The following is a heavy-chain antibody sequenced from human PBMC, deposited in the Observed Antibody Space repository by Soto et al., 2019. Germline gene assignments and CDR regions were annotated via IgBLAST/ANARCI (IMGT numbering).Heavy chain of an antibody. CDR3: ATSLVTSRTRVDY. Sequence: QVQLQESGPGLVKPSQTLSLTCTVSGGSIYTGGFYWSWIRQLPGKGLEWLGYIYYTGSTQYTPSLKSRLTISTDTSDNQFSLRLTSVTAADTADYYCATSLVTSRTRVDYWGQGTLVTVSS. J-gene: IGHJ4*02. V-gene: IGHV4-31*03. D-gene: IGHD1-26*01. CDR2: IYYTGST. CDR1: GGSIYTGGFY.